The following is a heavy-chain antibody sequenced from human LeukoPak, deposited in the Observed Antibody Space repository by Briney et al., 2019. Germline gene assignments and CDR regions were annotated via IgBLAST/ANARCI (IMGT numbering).Heavy chain of an antibody. Sequence: GGSLRLSCAASGFTFSSYAMSWVRQAPGKGLEWVANIKQDGSEKYYVDSVKGRFTISRDNAKNSLYLQMNSLRAEDTAVFYCAADSEGAFDIWGQGTMVTVSS. CDR2: IKQDGSEK. J-gene: IGHJ3*02. CDR3: AADSEGAFDI. V-gene: IGHV3-7*01. CDR1: GFTFSSYA.